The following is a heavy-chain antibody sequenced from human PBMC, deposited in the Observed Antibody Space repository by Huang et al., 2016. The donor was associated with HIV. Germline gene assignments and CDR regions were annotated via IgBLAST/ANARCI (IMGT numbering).Heavy chain of an antibody. CDR3: ARDRITQCNGGRCYSDWSDP. D-gene: IGHD2-15*01. J-gene: IGHJ5*02. CDR1: GDSISRGGYL. V-gene: IGHV4-30-4*08. Sequence: QVQLQESGPGPVKPSQTLSLTCTVSGDSISRGGYLWSWIRQSPVKGREWMWSIYYTGPTSYNPPLRSRGTMSVDTSKNQFSLRLTSVTAEDTAVYYCARDRITQCNGGRCYSDWSDPWGQGTLVIVSS. CDR2: IYYTGPT.